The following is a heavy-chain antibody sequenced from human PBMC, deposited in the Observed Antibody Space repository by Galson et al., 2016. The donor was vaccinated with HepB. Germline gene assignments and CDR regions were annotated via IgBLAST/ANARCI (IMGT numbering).Heavy chain of an antibody. CDR2: ISYDASNK. J-gene: IGHJ4*02. CDR1: GLTLSSYG. V-gene: IGHV3-30*18. CDR3: AKDGGPEYGGSSRAPYYCDY. Sequence: SLRLSCAASGLTLSSYGMHWVRRAPGKGLEWVALISYDASNKYYADSVKGRFTISRDNSKSTLYLRMNSLRAEDAAVYYCAKDGGPEYGGSSRAPYYCDYWGQGTLVTVSS. D-gene: IGHD6-6*01.